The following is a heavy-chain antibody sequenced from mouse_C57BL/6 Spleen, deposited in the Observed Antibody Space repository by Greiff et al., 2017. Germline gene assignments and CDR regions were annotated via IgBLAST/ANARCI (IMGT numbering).Heavy chain of an antibody. CDR1: GYTFTSYW. J-gene: IGHJ4*01. Sequence: QVQLQQPGAELVKPGASVKMSCKASGYTFTSYWITWVKQRPGQGLEWIGDIYPGSGSTNYNEKFKSKATLTVDTSSSPAYMQLSILTSEDSAVYYGARSRHNASSLAKDFYYAMDYWGQGTSVTVSS. CDR3: ARSRHNASSLAKDFYYAMDY. V-gene: IGHV1-55*01. D-gene: IGHD1-1*01. CDR2: IYPGSGST.